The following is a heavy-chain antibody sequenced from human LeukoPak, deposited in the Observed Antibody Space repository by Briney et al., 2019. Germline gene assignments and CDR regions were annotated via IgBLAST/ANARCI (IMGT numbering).Heavy chain of an antibody. Sequence: GGSLRLSCAASGFTFSSYWMHWVRQAPGKGLVWVSRINSDGSSTSYADSVKGRFTISRDNAKNTLYLQMNSLRAEDTAVYYCARDSSGWYGGKAFDIWGQGTMVTVSS. V-gene: IGHV3-74*01. CDR2: INSDGSST. J-gene: IGHJ3*02. CDR1: GFTFSSYW. D-gene: IGHD6-19*01. CDR3: ARDSSGWYGGKAFDI.